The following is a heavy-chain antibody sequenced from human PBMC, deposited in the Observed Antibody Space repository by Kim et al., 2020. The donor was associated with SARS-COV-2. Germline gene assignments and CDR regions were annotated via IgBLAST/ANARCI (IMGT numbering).Heavy chain of an antibody. CDR1: GGTFSSYA. J-gene: IGHJ4*02. CDR3: ARGRMVAATLYDY. Sequence: SVKVSCKASGGTFSSYAISWVRQAPGQGLEWMGRIIPILGIANYAQKFQGRVTITADKSTSTAYMELSSLRSEDTAVYYCARGRMVAATLYDYWGQGTLVTVSS. V-gene: IGHV1-69*04. CDR2: IIPILGIA. D-gene: IGHD2-15*01.